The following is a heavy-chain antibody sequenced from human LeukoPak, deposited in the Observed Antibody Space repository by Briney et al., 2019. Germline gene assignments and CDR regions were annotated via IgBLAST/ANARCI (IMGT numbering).Heavy chain of an antibody. CDR2: ISYDGSNK. V-gene: IGHV3-30*18. CDR3: AKDGGIAEAGGWFDP. J-gene: IGHJ5*02. Sequence: PGGSLRLSCAASGFTFSSYDMHWVRQAPGKGLEWVTLISYDGSNKYYGDSVKGRFTISRDNSKNTLYLQMNSLRAEDTAVYYCAKDGGIAEAGGWFDPWGQGTLVTVSS. D-gene: IGHD6-13*01. CDR1: GFTFSSYD.